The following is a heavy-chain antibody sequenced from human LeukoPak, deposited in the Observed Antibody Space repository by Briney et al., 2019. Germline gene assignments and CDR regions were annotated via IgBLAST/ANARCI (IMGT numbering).Heavy chain of an antibody. CDR3: ARVGSSWPHYYFDY. Sequence: PSETLSLTCAVYGGSFSGYYWSWIRQPPGKGLEWIGEINHSGSTNYNPSLKSRVTISVDTSKNHFSLKLTSVTAADSAVYNCARVGSSWPHYYFDYWGQGTPVTVSS. D-gene: IGHD6-13*01. CDR2: INHSGST. J-gene: IGHJ4*02. CDR1: GGSFSGYY. V-gene: IGHV4-34*01.